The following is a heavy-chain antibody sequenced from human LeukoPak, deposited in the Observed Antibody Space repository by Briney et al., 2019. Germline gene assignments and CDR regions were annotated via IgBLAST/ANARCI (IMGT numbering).Heavy chain of an antibody. J-gene: IGHJ4*02. D-gene: IGHD4-23*01. CDR2: ISSSSSYI. CDR1: GFTCSSYS. CDR3: ARDTHSRYGGNENDY. Sequence: GGSLRLSCAASGFTCSSYSMNWVRQAPGKGLEWVSSISSSSSYIYYADSVKGRFTISRDNAKNSLYLQMNSLRAEDTAVYYCARDTHSRYGGNENDYWGQGTLVTVSS. V-gene: IGHV3-21*01.